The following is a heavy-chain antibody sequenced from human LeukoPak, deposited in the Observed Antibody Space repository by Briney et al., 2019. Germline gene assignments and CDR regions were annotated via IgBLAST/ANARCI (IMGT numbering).Heavy chain of an antibody. CDR1: TFTFGNYW. CDR2: IKEDGSEE. CDR3: ARDPAAWDY. J-gene: IGHJ4*02. V-gene: IGHV3-7*01. D-gene: IGHD6-13*01. Sequence: GGSLRLSCAASTFTFGNYWMSWVRQAPGKGLEWVANIKEDGSEEYYVDSVRGRFTISRDNTKNSLYLQMNSLRAEDTAVYYCARDPAAWDYWGQGTLVTVSS.